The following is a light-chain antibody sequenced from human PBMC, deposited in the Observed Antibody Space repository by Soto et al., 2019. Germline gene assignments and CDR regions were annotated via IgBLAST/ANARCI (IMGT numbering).Light chain of an antibody. J-gene: IGKJ3*01. V-gene: IGKV1-12*01. Sequence: DIQMTQSPSSVSASVGDRVTITCRASQGISSRLAWYQQKPGKAPKLLIYGASNLQSGVPSRFSSSGSGTDFTLTISSLQPEDFATYYCQQANSFPWFTFGPGTKVDIK. CDR1: QGISSR. CDR3: QQANSFPWFT. CDR2: GAS.